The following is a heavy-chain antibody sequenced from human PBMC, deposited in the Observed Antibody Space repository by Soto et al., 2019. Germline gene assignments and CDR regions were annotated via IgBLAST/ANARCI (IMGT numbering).Heavy chain of an antibody. Sequence: EVQLVESGGGLVQPGGSLRLSCVASGFTLSSYSMNWVRQAPGKGLGWISYISSGSDTIYYADSVKGRFTVSRVNAKNSLYLQMNSLRDEDTAVYYCARPGEGVLFYYARDVWGQGTTVTVSS. J-gene: IGHJ6*02. CDR3: ARPGEGVLFYYARDV. D-gene: IGHD3-16*01. CDR2: ISSGSDTI. V-gene: IGHV3-48*02. CDR1: GFTLSSYS.